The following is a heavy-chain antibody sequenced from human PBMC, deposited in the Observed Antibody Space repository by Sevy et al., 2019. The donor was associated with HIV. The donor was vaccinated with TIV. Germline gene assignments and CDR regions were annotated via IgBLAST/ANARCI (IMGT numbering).Heavy chain of an antibody. CDR2: INSDSGVT. D-gene: IGHD4-17*01. CDR1: GYIFTDYY. J-gene: IGHJ6*02. V-gene: IGHV1-2*02. CDR3: ARLTTQPRSDLYGLDV. Sequence: ASVKVSCKASGYIFTDYYIHWVRQAPGQGLEWMAWINSDSGVTNYAQRFQGEVTVTRDPSLSTAYLELTNLKSNDTAIHYCARLTTQPRSDLYGLDVWGQGTTVTVSS.